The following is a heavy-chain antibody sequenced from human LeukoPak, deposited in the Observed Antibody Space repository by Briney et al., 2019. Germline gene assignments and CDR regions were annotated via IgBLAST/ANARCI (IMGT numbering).Heavy chain of an antibody. CDR1: GYTFTGYY. V-gene: IGHV1-2*02. J-gene: IGHJ6*03. Sequence: APVKASCKASGYTFTGYYMQRVRQAPGPGLEWMGWINPNSGGTNYAQKFQGRVTMTRHTSISTAYMELSRLRSDDTAVYYCAGGAAGESYYYYSMDVWGKGTTVTVSS. D-gene: IGHD6-13*01. CDR3: AGGAAGESYYYYSMDV. CDR2: INPNSGGT.